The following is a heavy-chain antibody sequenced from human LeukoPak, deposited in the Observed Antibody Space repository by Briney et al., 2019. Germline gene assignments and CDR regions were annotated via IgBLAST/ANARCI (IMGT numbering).Heavy chain of an antibody. V-gene: IGHV4-59*08. CDR3: ARSSLMVGATLFDY. D-gene: IGHD1-26*01. J-gene: IGHJ4*02. CDR1: GGSISSYS. CDR2: IYYSGST. Sequence: SETLSLTCTVSGGSISSYSWSWIRQPPGKGLEWIGYIYYSGSTNYSPSLKSRVTISLDTAKSQFSLKLTSVTAADTAVYYCARSSLMVGATLFDYWGQGTLVTVSS.